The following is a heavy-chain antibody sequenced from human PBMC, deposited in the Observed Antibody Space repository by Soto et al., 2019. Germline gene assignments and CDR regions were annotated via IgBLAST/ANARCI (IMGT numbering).Heavy chain of an antibody. Sequence: GGSLRLSCAASGFTFSSYAMHWVRQAPGKGLEWVAVISYDGSNKYYADSVKGRFTISRDNSKNTLYLQMNSLRAEDTAVYYCARDTVFILTGYYKDREAGHYNYGRDAWGQGTTGTVAS. D-gene: IGHD3-9*01. CDR1: GFTFSSYA. J-gene: IGHJ6*02. V-gene: IGHV3-30-3*01. CDR3: ARDTVFILTGYYKDREAGHYNYGRDA. CDR2: ISYDGSNK.